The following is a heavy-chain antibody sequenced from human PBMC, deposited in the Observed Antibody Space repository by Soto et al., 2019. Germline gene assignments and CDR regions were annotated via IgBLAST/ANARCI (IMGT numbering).Heavy chain of an antibody. Sequence: SETLSLTCAVSGASISGSYYYWAWLRQSPGKGPEWIGSVFCTGFTSYNPSLESRVSVSVDTSKSQFSLKLSAVTAADTAVYYCGTSQKRYYWKYFDHWGQGTLVTVSS. CDR3: GTSQKRYYWKYFDH. CDR1: GASISGSYYY. CDR2: VFCTGFT. D-gene: IGHD1-20*01. J-gene: IGHJ4*02. V-gene: IGHV4-39*01.